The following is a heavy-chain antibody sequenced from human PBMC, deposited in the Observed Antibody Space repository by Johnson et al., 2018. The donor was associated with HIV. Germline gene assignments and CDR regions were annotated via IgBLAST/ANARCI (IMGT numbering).Heavy chain of an antibody. Sequence: QVQLVESGGGVVQPGKSLTLSCVVSGLSFSNFGIHWVRQAPGKGPEWVAVISFDGNLKKYADSVKCRFTISRDNSKNTLYLQMNSLRAEDTAVYYCAKDKDAFDIWGQGTMVTVSS. J-gene: IGHJ3*02. CDR3: AKDKDAFDI. V-gene: IGHV3-30*18. CDR1: GLSFSNFG. CDR2: ISFDGNLK.